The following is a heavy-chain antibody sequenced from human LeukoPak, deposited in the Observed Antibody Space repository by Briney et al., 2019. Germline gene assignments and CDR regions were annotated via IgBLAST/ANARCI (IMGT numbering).Heavy chain of an antibody. CDR2: ISGDGGST. CDR3: AIALTPNDYGYYFDY. Sequence: QPGGSLRLSCAASGFTFDDYAMHWVRQAPGKGLEWVSLISGDGGSTYYADSVKGRFTISRDNSKNSLYLQMNSLRAEDTALYYCAIALTPNDYGYYFDYWGQGTLVTVSS. V-gene: IGHV3-43*02. D-gene: IGHD4/OR15-4a*01. CDR1: GFTFDDYA. J-gene: IGHJ4*02.